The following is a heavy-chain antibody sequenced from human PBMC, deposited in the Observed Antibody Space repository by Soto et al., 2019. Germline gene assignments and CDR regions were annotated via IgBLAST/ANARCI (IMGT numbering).Heavy chain of an antibody. CDR2: IIPIFGAT. J-gene: IGHJ5*01. CDR1: GGTFSSYA. D-gene: IGHD1-26*01. V-gene: IGHV1-69*06. CDR3: ARMGGSFLDS. Sequence: QVQLVQSGAEVQKPGSSVKVSCKASGGTFSSYAITWVRQAPGQGLDWMGEIIPIFGATNFAQKFQGRVTITADKSTPTAYMELSSLTSEDTAVYYCARMGGSFLDSWGQGPLVTVSS.